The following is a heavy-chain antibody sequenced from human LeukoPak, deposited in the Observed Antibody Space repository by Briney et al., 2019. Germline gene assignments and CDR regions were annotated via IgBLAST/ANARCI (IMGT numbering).Heavy chain of an antibody. Sequence: PSETLSLTCAVYGGSFSGYYWSWIRQPPGKGLEWIGYIYYSGSTNYNPSLKSRVTISVDTSKNQFSLKLSSVTAADTAVYYCARADYGGANYWGQGTLVTVSS. V-gene: IGHV4-59*01. D-gene: IGHD4-23*01. CDR2: IYYSGST. CDR1: GGSFSGYY. J-gene: IGHJ4*02. CDR3: ARADYGGANY.